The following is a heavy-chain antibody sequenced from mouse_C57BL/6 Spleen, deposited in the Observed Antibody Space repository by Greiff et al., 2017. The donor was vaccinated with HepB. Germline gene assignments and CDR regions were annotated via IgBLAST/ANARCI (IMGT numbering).Heavy chain of an antibody. CDR2: IDPSDSYT. V-gene: IGHV1-69*01. CDR1: GYTFTSYW. CDR3: ARSRYYGSRENFDY. D-gene: IGHD1-1*01. Sequence: QVQLQQPGAELVMPGASVKLSCKASGYTFTSYWMHWVKQRPGQGLEWIGEIDPSDSYTNYNQKFKGKSTLTVDKSSSTAYMQLSSLTSEDSAVYYCARSRYYGSRENFDYWGQGTTLTVSS. J-gene: IGHJ2*01.